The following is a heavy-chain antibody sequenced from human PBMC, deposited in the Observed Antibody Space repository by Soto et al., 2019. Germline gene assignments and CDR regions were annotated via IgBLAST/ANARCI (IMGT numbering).Heavy chain of an antibody. CDR1: GGTFSRYS. D-gene: IGHD2-2*01. Sequence: QVQLVQSGAEVKKPGSSVKVSCKASGGTFSRYSITWVRQAPGNGLEWIGRIIPIFGIASDAQKFQGRVTMTADESTSTAYMELSSLRSDDTAVYYCAREDRDRETGLVPAAIDGMDVWGQGTPVTVSS. CDR2: IIPIFGIA. CDR3: AREDRDRETGLVPAAIDGMDV. V-gene: IGHV1-69*08. J-gene: IGHJ6*02.